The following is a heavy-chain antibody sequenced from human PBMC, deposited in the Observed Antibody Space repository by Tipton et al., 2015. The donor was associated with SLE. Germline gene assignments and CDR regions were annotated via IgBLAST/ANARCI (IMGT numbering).Heavy chain of an antibody. CDR3: ARESPTTADYFDY. D-gene: IGHD4-17*01. J-gene: IGHJ4*02. V-gene: IGHV3-7*01. Sequence: GSLRLSCAASGFTFSSYWMSWVRQAPGKGLEWVANIKQDGSEKYYVDSVKGRFTISRDNAKNSLYLQMNSLRAKDTAVYYCARESPTTADYFDYWGQGTLVTVSS. CDR2: IKQDGSEK. CDR1: GFTFSSYW.